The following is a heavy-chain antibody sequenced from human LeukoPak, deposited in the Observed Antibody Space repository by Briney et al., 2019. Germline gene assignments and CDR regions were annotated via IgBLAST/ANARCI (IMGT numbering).Heavy chain of an antibody. J-gene: IGHJ4*02. Sequence: GGSLRLSCAASGFNFQTFWMSWVRQAPGKGLEWLADINQGGTETNYVGSVKGRFTISRDNAKNSLYLQINSLRADDTAVYYCASDYRDSGRSCWGQGTLVTVSS. CDR1: GFNFQTFW. V-gene: IGHV3-7*01. CDR3: ASDYRDSGRSC. D-gene: IGHD6-13*01. CDR2: INQGGTET.